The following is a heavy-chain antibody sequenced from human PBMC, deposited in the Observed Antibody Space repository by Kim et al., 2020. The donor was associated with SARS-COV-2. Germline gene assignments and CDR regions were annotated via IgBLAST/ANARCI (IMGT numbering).Heavy chain of an antibody. Sequence: ASVKVSCKACGYTFTSYDINWVRQATGQGLEWMGWMNPNSGNTGYAQKSQGRVTMTRNTSISTAYMELSSLRSEDTAVYYCARGQGGGSSWYYYYYGMDVWGQRTTVTVSS. D-gene: IGHD6-13*01. J-gene: IGHJ6*02. V-gene: IGHV1-8*01. CDR3: ARGQGGGSSWYYYYYGMDV. CDR2: MNPNSGNT. CDR1: GYTFTSYD.